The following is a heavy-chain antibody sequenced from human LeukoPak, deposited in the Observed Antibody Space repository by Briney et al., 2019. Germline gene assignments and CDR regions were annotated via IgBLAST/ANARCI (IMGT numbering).Heavy chain of an antibody. CDR3: ARSNTSPGWFDP. CDR2: ISSSSTI. Sequence: GGSLRLSCAASGFTFSSYSMNWVRQAPGKGLEWVSYISSSSTIYYADSVKGRFTISRDNAKNSLYLQMNSLRAEDTAVYYCARSNTSPGWFDPWGQGTLVTVSS. D-gene: IGHD2/OR15-2a*01. CDR1: GFTFSSYS. V-gene: IGHV3-48*04. J-gene: IGHJ5*02.